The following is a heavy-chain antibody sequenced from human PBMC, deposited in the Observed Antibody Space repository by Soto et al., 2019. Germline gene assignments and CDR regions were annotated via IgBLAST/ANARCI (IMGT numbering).Heavy chain of an antibody. V-gene: IGHV3-48*02. Sequence: GGSLRLSCAASGFTFSSYSMNWVRQAPGKGLEWVSYISSSSSTIYYADSVKGRFTISRDNAKNSLYLQMNSLRDEDTAVYYCARDQDYYDSSGYYPFDYWGQGTLVTVSS. J-gene: IGHJ4*02. CDR3: ARDQDYYDSSGYYPFDY. CDR1: GFTFSSYS. CDR2: ISSSSSTI. D-gene: IGHD3-22*01.